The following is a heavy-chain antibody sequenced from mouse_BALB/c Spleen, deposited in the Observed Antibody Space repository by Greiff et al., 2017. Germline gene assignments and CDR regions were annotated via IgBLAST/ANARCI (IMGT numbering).Heavy chain of an antibody. Sequence: QVQLQQSGAELVRPGTSVKVSCKASGYAFTNYLIEWVKQRPGQGLEWIGVINPGSGGTNYNEKFKGKATLTADKSSSTAYMQLSSLTSDDSAVYFCARRLEGDYWGQGTTLTVSS. CDR2: INPGSGGT. V-gene: IGHV1-54*01. CDR3: ARRLEGDY. CDR1: GYAFTNYL. J-gene: IGHJ2*01.